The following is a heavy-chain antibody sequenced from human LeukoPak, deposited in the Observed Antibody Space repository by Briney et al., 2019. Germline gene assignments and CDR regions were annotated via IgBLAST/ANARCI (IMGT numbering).Heavy chain of an antibody. V-gene: IGHV3-30-3*01. CDR2: ISYDGSNK. Sequence: GRSLRLSCAASGFTFSSYAMHWVRQAPGKGLEWVAVISYDGSNKYYADSVKGRFTISRDNSKNTLYLQMNSLRAEDTAVYYCARKRWFDYWGQGTLVTVSS. D-gene: IGHD4-23*01. CDR1: GFTFSSYA. J-gene: IGHJ4*02. CDR3: ARKRWFDY.